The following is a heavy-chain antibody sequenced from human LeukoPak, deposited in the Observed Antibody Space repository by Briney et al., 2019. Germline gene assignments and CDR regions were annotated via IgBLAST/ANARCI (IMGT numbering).Heavy chain of an antibody. V-gene: IGHV3-48*04. Sequence: GGSLRLSCAASGFTFSSYSMNWVRQAPGKGLEWVSYISSSSSTIYYADSVKGRFTISRDNAKNSLYLQMNSLRAEDTALYYCAKGRDGAAAGTDFDYWGQGTLVTVSS. CDR1: GFTFSSYS. D-gene: IGHD6-13*01. CDR3: AKGRDGAAAGTDFDY. J-gene: IGHJ4*02. CDR2: ISSSSSTI.